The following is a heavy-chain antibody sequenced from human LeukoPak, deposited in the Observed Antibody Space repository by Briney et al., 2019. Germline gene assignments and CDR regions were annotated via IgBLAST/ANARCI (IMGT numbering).Heavy chain of an antibody. J-gene: IGHJ4*02. D-gene: IGHD3-16*01. CDR2: ISPSGGIT. CDR3: ARELGLPAY. V-gene: IGHV3-23*01. CDR1: GFTFSSHG. Sequence: GGSLRLSCAASGFTFSSHGMNWVRQAPGKGLEWVSGISPSGGITYYTDSVKGRFTISRDNAKNSLYLQMDSLRAEDTAVYYCARELGLPAYWGQGTLVTVSS.